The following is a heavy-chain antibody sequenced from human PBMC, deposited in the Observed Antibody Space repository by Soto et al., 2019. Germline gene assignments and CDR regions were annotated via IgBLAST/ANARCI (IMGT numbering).Heavy chain of an antibody. CDR2: ISWNSGSI. CDR3: AKGNIDSGDLNAMVDYMDV. CDR1: GFTFDDYA. Sequence: GGSLRLSCAASGFTFDDYAMHWVRQAPGKGLEWVSGISWNSGSIGYADSVKGRFTISRDNAKNSLYLQMNSLRAEDTALYYCAKGNIDSGDLNAMVDYMDVWGKGTTVTVSS. J-gene: IGHJ6*03. D-gene: IGHD1-26*01. V-gene: IGHV3-9*01.